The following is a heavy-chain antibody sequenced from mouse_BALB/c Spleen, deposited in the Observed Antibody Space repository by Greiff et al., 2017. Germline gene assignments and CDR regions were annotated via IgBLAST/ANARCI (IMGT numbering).Heavy chain of an antibody. J-gene: IGHJ3*01. V-gene: IGHV3-8*02. Sequence: EVKLMESGPSLVKPSQTLSLTCSVTGDSITSGYWNWIRKFPGNKLEYMGYISYSGSTYYNPSLKSRISITRDTSKNQYYLQLNSVTTEDTATYYCARCYYGNYLSWFAYWGQGTLVTVSA. CDR3: ARCYYGNYLSWFAY. CDR2: ISYSGST. CDR1: GDSITSGY. D-gene: IGHD2-1*01.